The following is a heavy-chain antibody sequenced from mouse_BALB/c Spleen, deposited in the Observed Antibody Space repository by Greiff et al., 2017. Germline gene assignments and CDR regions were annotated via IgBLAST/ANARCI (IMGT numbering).Heavy chain of an antibody. CDR1: GFTFTDYY. Sequence: EVKLMESGGGLVQPGGSLRLSCATSGFTFTDYYMSWVRQPPGKALEWLGFIRNKANGYTTEYSASVKGRFTISRDNSQSILYLQMNTLRAEDSATYYCARAYYDGPWYFDVWGAGTTVTVSS. CDR3: ARAYYDGPWYFDV. J-gene: IGHJ1*01. V-gene: IGHV7-3*02. CDR2: IRNKANGYTT. D-gene: IGHD1-1*02.